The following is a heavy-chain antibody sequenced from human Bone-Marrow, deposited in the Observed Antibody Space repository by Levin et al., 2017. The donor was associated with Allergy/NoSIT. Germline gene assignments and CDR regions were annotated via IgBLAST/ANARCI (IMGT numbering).Heavy chain of an antibody. CDR1: GGSISSSSYY. CDR3: ARVEQWLAMQDDY. Sequence: SETLSLTCTVSGGSISSSSYYWGWIRQPPGKGLEWIGSIYYSGSTYYNPSLKSRVTISVDTSKNQFSLKLSSVTAADTAVYYCARVEQWLAMQDDYWGQGTLVTVSS. V-gene: IGHV4-39*07. D-gene: IGHD6-19*01. CDR2: IYYSGST. J-gene: IGHJ4*02.